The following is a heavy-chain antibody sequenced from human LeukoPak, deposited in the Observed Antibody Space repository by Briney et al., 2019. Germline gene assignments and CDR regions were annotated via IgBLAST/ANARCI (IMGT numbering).Heavy chain of an antibody. Sequence: PGGSLRLSCAASGFTFSSYSMNWVRQAPGKGLEWVSSISSSSSYIYYADSVMGRFTISRDNAKNSLYLQMNSLRAEDMAVYYCARDSYSNYWFDPWGQGTLVTVSS. D-gene: IGHD4-11*01. CDR1: GFTFSSYS. V-gene: IGHV3-21*01. J-gene: IGHJ5*02. CDR2: ISSSSSYI. CDR3: ARDSYSNYWFDP.